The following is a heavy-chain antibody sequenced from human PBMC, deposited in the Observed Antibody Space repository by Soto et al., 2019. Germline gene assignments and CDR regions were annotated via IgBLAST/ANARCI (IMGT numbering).Heavy chain of an antibody. J-gene: IGHJ4*02. CDR1: GFTFRNAW. Sequence: NPGGSLRLSCAASGFTFRNAWLSWVRQPPGKGLEWVGRIKSKTDGGTTQDAAPVKGRFTISRDDSKNTLYLQMNSLKTEDTAVYYCTTGSLNTLTRGEDHWGQGTLVTVSS. CDR3: TTGSLNTLTRGEDH. V-gene: IGHV3-15*01. D-gene: IGHD3-16*01. CDR2: IKSKTDGGTT.